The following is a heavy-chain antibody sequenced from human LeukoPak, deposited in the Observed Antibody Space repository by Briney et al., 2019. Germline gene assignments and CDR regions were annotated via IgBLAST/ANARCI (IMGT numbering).Heavy chain of an antibody. Sequence: SETPSLTCTVSGGSISSYYWSWIRQPPGKGLEWIGYIYYSGSTNYNPSLKSRVTISVDTSKNQFSLKLSSVTAADTAVYYCARAGTAMYRYYGMDVWGQGTTVTVSS. CDR3: ARAGTAMYRYYGMDV. D-gene: IGHD5-18*01. CDR1: GGSISSYY. CDR2: IYYSGST. V-gene: IGHV4-59*01. J-gene: IGHJ6*02.